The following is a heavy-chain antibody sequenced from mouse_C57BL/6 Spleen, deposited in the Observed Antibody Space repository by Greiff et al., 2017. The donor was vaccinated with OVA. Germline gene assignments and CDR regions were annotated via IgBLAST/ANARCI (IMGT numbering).Heavy chain of an antibody. V-gene: IGHV14-2*01. J-gene: IGHJ2*01. CDR3: VRLYYGSSSLDY. Sequence: VHVKQSGAELVKPGASVKLSCTASGFNIKDYYMHWVKQRTEQGLEWIGRIDPEDGETKYAPKFQGKATITADTSSNTAYLQLSSLTSEDTAVYYCVRLYYGSSSLDYWGQGTTLTVSS. D-gene: IGHD1-1*01. CDR1: GFNIKDYY. CDR2: IDPEDGET.